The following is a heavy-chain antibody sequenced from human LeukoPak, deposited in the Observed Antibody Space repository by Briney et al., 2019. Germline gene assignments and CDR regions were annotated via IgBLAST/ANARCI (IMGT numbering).Heavy chain of an antibody. Sequence: KTSETLSLTCTVSGGSISSSSYSWGWIRQPPGKGLEWIGSIYYSGSTYYNPSLKSRVTISVDTSKNQFSLKLSSVTAADTAVYYCARHTDGGSYYEYYFDYWGQGTLVTVSS. V-gene: IGHV4-39*01. CDR2: IYYSGST. CDR1: GGSISSSSYS. CDR3: ARHTDGGSYYEYYFDY. J-gene: IGHJ4*02. D-gene: IGHD1-26*01.